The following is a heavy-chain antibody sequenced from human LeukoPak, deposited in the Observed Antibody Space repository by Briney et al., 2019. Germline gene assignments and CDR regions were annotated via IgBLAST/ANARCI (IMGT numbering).Heavy chain of an antibody. V-gene: IGHV3-30*18. D-gene: IGHD4-23*01. Sequence: GGSLRLSCAASGFTFSSYGMHWVRQAPGKGLEWVAVISYDGSNKYYADSVKGRFTISRDNSKNTLYLQMNSLRAEDTAVYYCAKDPGGTVVRPFDYWGQGTLVTVSS. CDR3: AKDPGGTVVRPFDY. CDR1: GFTFSSYG. CDR2: ISYDGSNK. J-gene: IGHJ4*02.